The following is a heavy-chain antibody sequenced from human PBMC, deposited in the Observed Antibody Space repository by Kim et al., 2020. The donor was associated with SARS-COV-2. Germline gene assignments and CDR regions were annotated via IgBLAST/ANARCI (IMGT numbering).Heavy chain of an antibody. V-gene: IGHV1-18*01. D-gene: IGHD3-22*01. CDR3: ANTGYYYDSSGYYSMD. CDR1: GYIFSNYG. CDR2: ISGHNGNT. Sequence: ASVKVSCKTYGYIFSNYGLSWVRQAPGQGLEWMGWISGHNGNTNDARKFQGRVKLTTDTSTNTAYMELRSLTSDDTGVYFCANTGYYYDSSGYYSMDWGQGTLVTVSS. J-gene: IGHJ4*02.